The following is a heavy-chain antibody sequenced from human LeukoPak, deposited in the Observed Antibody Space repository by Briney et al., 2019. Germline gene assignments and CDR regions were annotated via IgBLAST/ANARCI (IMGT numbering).Heavy chain of an antibody. D-gene: IGHD2-2*01. V-gene: IGHV3-30*04. J-gene: IGHJ3*02. Sequence: GGSLRLSCAASGFTFNTYAIYWVREAPGKGLEWVAVISYDGSNKYYADSVKGRFTISRDNSKNTLYLQMNSLRAEDTAVYYCARDRCLQPAADAFDIWGQGTMVTVSS. CDR1: GFTFNTYA. CDR3: ARDRCLQPAADAFDI. CDR2: ISYDGSNK.